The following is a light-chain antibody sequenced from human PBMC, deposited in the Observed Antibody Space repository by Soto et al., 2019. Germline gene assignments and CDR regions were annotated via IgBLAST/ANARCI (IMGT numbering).Light chain of an antibody. J-gene: IGKJ5*01. CDR2: EAS. Sequence: DIVMTQSPDSLAVSLGERATINCKSSQSVLYSRYIAWYQVKPGQAPRLLIYEASSRATGIPDRFSGGGSGTDFTLSISKVEPEDFAVYYCQQYGRPPRATFGQGTRLEIK. V-gene: IGKV3-20*01. CDR1: QSVLYSRY. CDR3: QQYGRPPRAT.